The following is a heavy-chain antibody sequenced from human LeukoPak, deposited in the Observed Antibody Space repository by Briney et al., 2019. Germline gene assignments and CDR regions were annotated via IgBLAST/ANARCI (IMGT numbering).Heavy chain of an antibody. CDR3: ARLRTVAVAPFDY. V-gene: IGHV4-59*08. J-gene: IGHJ4*02. CDR1: GGSISSYY. CDR2: IYYSGST. D-gene: IGHD6-19*01. Sequence: PSETLSLTCTVSGGSISSYYWSWIRQPPGKGLEWIGYIYYSGSTNYNPSLKSRVTISVDTSKNQFSLKLSSVTAADTAVYYCARLRTVAVAPFDYWGQGTLVTVSP.